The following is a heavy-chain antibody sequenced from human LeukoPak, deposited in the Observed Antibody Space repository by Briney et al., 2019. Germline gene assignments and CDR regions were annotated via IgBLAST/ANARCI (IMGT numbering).Heavy chain of an antibody. D-gene: IGHD3-10*02. J-gene: IGHJ4*02. CDR3: AKELDTMFFDY. CDR1: GFNFDRYT. CDR2: AGWAGGTT. V-gene: IGHV3-43*01. Sequence: GGSLRLSCATSGFNFDRYTIHWVRHAPGKGLEWVSLAGWAGGTTFYSDSVRGRYTISRDSGRKSVYLQMNSLTADDTAFYFCAKELDTMFFDYWGQGALVTVSS.